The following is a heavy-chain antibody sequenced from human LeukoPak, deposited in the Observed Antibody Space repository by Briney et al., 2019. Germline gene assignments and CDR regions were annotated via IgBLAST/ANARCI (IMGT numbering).Heavy chain of an antibody. CDR3: AKTFSGWFVYFDY. Sequence: PGGSLRLSCAASGFTFSSYAMSWVRQAPGKGLEWVSAISGSGGSTYYADSVKGRFTISRDNSKNTQYLQMNSLRAEDTAVYYCAKTFSGWFVYFDYWGQGTLVTVSS. V-gene: IGHV3-23*01. CDR2: ISGSGGST. CDR1: GFTFSSYA. J-gene: IGHJ4*02. D-gene: IGHD6-19*01.